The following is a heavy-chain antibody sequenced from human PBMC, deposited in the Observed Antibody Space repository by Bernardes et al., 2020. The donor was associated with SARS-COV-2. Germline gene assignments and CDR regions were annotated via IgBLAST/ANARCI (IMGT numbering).Heavy chain of an antibody. D-gene: IGHD2-15*01. CDR1: GFSFSGSA. J-gene: IGHJ4*02. CDR2: IRSKANNYAT. V-gene: IGHV3-73*01. Sequence: GGSLRLACAASGFSFSGSAMHWVRQASGKGLEWIGRIRSKANNYATVYAASVKGRFTIFRDDSKNTAFLLMNSLRDEDSAVYYCRSELVRGDIGDVVDYWGQGTLVTVSS. CDR3: RSELVRGDIGDVVDY.